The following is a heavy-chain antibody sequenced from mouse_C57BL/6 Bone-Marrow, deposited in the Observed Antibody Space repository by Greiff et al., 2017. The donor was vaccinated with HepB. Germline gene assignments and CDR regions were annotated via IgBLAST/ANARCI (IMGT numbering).Heavy chain of an antibody. CDR3: ARGGSSYEFAY. Sequence: VQLQQSGPGMVKPSQSLSLTCTVTGYSITSGYDWHWIRHFPGNKLEWMGYISYSGSTNYNPSLKSRISITHDTSKNHFFLKLNSVTTEDTATYYCARGGSSYEFAYWGQGTLVTVSA. V-gene: IGHV3-1*01. CDR2: ISYSGST. J-gene: IGHJ3*01. CDR1: GYSITSGYD. D-gene: IGHD1-1*01.